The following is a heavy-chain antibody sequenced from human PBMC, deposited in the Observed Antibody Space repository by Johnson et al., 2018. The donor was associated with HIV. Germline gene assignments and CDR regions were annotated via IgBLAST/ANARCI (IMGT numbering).Heavy chain of an antibody. J-gene: IGHJ3*02. CDR3: AKGGGLLSAFDI. V-gene: IGHV3-30-3*01. D-gene: IGHD2-2*01. CDR1: GFTFRSYA. Sequence: QVQLVESGGGVVQPGRSLRLSCAASGFTFRSYAMHWVRQAPGKGLEWVALISYDGSHKFYADSVKGRFTISRDHSKNTLYLQMNSLRAEDTAVYYCAKGGGLLSAFDIWGQGTMVTVSS. CDR2: ISYDGSHK.